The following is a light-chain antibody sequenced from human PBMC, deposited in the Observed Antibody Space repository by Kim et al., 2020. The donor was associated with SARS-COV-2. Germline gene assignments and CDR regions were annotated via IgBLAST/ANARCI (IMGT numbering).Light chain of an antibody. CDR2: EGS. CDR3: CSYAGCSTYV. CDR1: SSEVGTYNL. J-gene: IGLJ1*01. V-gene: IGLV2-23*01. Sequence: ALTQPASVSGSPAQSITISCTGTSSEVGTYNLVSWYQQHPGKAPKLMIYEGSKRPSGVSNRFSGSKSGNTASLTISGLQAEDEADYYFCSYAGCSTYVFGTGAKV.